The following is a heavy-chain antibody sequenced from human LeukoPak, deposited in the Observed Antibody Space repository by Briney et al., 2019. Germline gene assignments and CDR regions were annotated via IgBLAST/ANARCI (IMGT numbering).Heavy chain of an antibody. CDR1: GGTFSSYA. CDR2: IIPIFGIA. CDR3: ARDRTSTPWLFDY. Sequence: SVTVSCKASGGTFSSYAISWVRQAPGQGLEWMGRIIPIFGIANYAQKFQGRVTITADKSTSTAYMELSSLRSEDTAVYYCARDRTSTPWLFDYWGQGTLVTVSS. D-gene: IGHD2/OR15-2a*01. J-gene: IGHJ4*02. V-gene: IGHV1-69*04.